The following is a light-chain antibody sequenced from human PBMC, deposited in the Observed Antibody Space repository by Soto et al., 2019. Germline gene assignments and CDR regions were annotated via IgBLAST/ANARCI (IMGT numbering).Light chain of an antibody. CDR1: QSVSTN. J-gene: IGKJ4*01. Sequence: EIVMTQSPATLSVSPGERATLSCRASQSVSTNLAWYQQKPGQSPRLLIYGTSTRATGVPARFSGGGSGTEFTLTINSLQSEDFAIYYCQQYNNWPLFGGGTKVEIK. CDR2: GTS. CDR3: QQYNNWPL. V-gene: IGKV3-15*01.